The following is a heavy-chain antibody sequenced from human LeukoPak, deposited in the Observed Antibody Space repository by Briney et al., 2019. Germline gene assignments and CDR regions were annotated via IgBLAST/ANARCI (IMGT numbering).Heavy chain of an antibody. CDR1: GFTFSTYW. CDR3: ARVGAARPNGPFDY. CDR2: IKHDGSEK. J-gene: IGHJ4*02. D-gene: IGHD6-6*01. V-gene: IGHV3-7*01. Sequence: GGSLRLSCAASGFTFSTYWMSWVCQAPGKGLEWVANIKHDGSEKYYVDSVKGRFTISRDNAKNSLYLQMNSLRAEDTAVYYCARVGAARPNGPFDYWGQGTLVTVSS.